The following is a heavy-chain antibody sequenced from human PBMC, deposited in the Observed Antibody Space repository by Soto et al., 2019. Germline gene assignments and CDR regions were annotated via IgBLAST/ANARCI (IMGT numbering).Heavy chain of an antibody. CDR2: INSDGIST. CDR1: GFTFSSYW. CDR3: TSGRYCTSTSCYHYYYYGMDV. V-gene: IGHV3-74*01. D-gene: IGHD2-2*01. Sequence: HPGGSLRLSCAASGFTFSSYWMHWVRQAPGKGLVWVSRINSDGISTSYADSVKGRFTISRDNAKNTLYLQMNSLRAEDTAVYYCTSGRYCTSTSCYHYYYYGMDVWGQGTTVTVSS. J-gene: IGHJ6*02.